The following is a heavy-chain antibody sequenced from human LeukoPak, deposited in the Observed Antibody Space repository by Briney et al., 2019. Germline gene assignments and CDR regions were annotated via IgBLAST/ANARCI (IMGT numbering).Heavy chain of an antibody. J-gene: IGHJ4*02. CDR2: INHSGST. D-gene: IGHD3-3*01. Sequence: SETLSLTCAVYGGSFSGYYWSWIRQPPGKGLEWIGEINHSGSTNYNPSLKSRVTISVDTSKNQFSLKLSSVTAADTAVYYCARVVGADYDFWSGYFDYWGQGTLVTVSS. CDR1: GGSFSGYY. CDR3: ARVVGADYDFWSGYFDY. V-gene: IGHV4-34*01.